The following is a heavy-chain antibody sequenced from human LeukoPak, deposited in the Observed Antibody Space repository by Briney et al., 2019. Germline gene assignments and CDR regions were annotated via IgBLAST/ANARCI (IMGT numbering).Heavy chain of an antibody. CDR3: ARVPVAAREYFDY. V-gene: IGHV4-59*01. CDR1: GASISSYY. CDR2: IYYSGNT. Sequence: SETLSLTCTVSGASISSYYWSWIRQSPGKGLEWVGFIYYSGNTSYNPSLRSRVTISIDTSKNQFSLELTSVTPADTAVYYCARVPVAAREYFDYWGQGTLVTVSS. J-gene: IGHJ4*02. D-gene: IGHD6-19*01.